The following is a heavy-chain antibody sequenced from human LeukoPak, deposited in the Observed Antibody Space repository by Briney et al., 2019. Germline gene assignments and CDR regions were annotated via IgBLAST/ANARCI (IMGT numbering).Heavy chain of an antibody. CDR3: ARDKRYSSSPYYFDY. CDR1: GFTFSSYS. Sequence: GGSLRLSCAASGFTFSSYSMNWVRQAPGKGLEWVSYISSSSSTIYYADSVKGRFTISRDNAKNSLYLQMNSLRAEDTAVYYCARDKRYSSSPYYFDYWGQGTLVTVSS. J-gene: IGHJ4*02. V-gene: IGHV3-48*04. D-gene: IGHD6-13*01. CDR2: ISSSSSTI.